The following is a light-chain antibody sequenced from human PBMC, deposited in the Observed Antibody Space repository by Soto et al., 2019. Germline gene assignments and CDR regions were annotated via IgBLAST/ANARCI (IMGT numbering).Light chain of an antibody. CDR2: AAS. J-gene: IGKJ4*01. CDR1: QGISNY. CDR3: QKYTNVPT. V-gene: IGKV1-27*01. Sequence: DIQMTQSPSSLSASVGDRVTITCRASQGISNYLAWYQQIAGKVPKLLLSAASTLQSGVPSRFSGSGSGTDFTLTISSVQPEDVATYYCQKYTNVPTFGGGTKVEIK.